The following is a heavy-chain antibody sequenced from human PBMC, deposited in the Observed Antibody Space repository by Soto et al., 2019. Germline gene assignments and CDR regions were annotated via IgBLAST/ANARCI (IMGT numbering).Heavy chain of an antibody. CDR2: IYHSGST. D-gene: IGHD6-13*01. Sequence: SETLSLTCAVSGASIDSSDWWNWARQTPGKGLEWIGYIYHSGSTYYNPSLKSRVTISVDTSKNQFSLKLSSVTAADTAVYYCARGAHYSSPFRWFDPWGQGTLVTVSS. V-gene: IGHV4-31*11. CDR3: ARGAHYSSPFRWFDP. J-gene: IGHJ5*02. CDR1: GASIDSSDW.